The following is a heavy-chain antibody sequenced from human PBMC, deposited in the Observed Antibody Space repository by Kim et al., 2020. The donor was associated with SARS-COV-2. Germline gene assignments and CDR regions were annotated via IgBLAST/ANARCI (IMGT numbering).Heavy chain of an antibody. J-gene: IGHJ4*02. CDR3: ARGNYDSSGYYGDY. V-gene: IGHV1-69*04. Sequence: AQKFQGRGTITADKSTSTAYMELSSLRSEDTAVYYCARGNYDSSGYYGDYWGQGTLVTVSS. D-gene: IGHD3-22*01.